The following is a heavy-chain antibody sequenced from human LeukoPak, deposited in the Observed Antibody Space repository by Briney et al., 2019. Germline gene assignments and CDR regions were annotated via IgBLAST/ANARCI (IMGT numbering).Heavy chain of an antibody. CDR2: VYYSGST. CDR1: GGSVSSSSYY. J-gene: IGHJ4*02. D-gene: IGHD2-15*01. Sequence: PSETLSLTCTVSGGSVSSSSYYWGWIRQPPGKGLEWIGSVYYSGSTYYNPSLESRVTISVDTSKNQFSLKMSSVTAADTTLFYCARHRGGSSPSVFDSWGQGTLVTVSS. CDR3: ARHRGGSSPSVFDS. V-gene: IGHV4-39*01.